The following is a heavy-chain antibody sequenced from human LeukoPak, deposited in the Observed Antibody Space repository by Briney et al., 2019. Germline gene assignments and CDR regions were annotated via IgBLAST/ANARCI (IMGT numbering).Heavy chain of an antibody. CDR3: AQQGPNYYGSGPIA. J-gene: IGHJ4*02. V-gene: IGHV3-66*04. D-gene: IGHD3-10*01. Sequence: GGSLRFSCAASGFTVSSNYMSWVRQAPGKGLEWVSVIYSGGSTYYADSVKGRFTISRDNSKNTLYLQMNSLRAEDTAVYYCAQQGPNYYGSGPIAWGQGTLVTVSS. CDR2: IYSGGST. CDR1: GFTVSSNY.